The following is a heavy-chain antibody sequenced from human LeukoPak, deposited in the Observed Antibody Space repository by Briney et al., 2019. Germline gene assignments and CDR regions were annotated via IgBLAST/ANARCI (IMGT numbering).Heavy chain of an antibody. V-gene: IGHV4-61*02. Sequence: SETLSLTCTVSGDPINSGSYYWSWIRQPAGKGLEWIGRIYSSGNTKYNPSLKGRVTVSADTSKNQFSLKLNSVTAADTAMYYCVRSNSGYDFYWYFDLWGRGTLVTVSS. D-gene: IGHD5-12*01. CDR2: IYSSGNT. CDR3: VRSNSGYDFYWYFDL. J-gene: IGHJ2*01. CDR1: GDPINSGSYY.